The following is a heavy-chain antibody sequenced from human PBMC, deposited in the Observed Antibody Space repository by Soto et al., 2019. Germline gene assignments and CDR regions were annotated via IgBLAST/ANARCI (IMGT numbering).Heavy chain of an antibody. CDR2: ISGSGGST. V-gene: IGHV3-23*01. Sequence: EVQLLESGGGLVQPGGSLRLSCAASGFTFSSYAMSWVRQAPGKGLEWVSAISGSGGSTYYADSVKGRFSISRDNSKNRLDRQMNSLRAGDTAVYYCAKDPWVLDDLDLDIVGVVAAPWGQGTLVTVSS. CDR1: GFTFSSYA. D-gene: IGHD2-15*01. CDR3: AKDPWVLDDLDLDIVGVVAAP. J-gene: IGHJ5*02.